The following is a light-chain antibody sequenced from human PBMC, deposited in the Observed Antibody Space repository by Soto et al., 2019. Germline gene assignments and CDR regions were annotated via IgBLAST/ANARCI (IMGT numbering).Light chain of an antibody. CDR3: QQRSDWPLT. J-gene: IGKJ4*01. CDR1: QSVSNY. Sequence: DIVVTQSPATLSMSPGEGVTLSCRASQSVSNYLAWYQQKPGQAPRLLIYDASKRATGIPARFSGRGSGTDFTLTISSLEPEDFAVYYCQQRSDWPLTFGGGTKVDIK. CDR2: DAS. V-gene: IGKV3-11*01.